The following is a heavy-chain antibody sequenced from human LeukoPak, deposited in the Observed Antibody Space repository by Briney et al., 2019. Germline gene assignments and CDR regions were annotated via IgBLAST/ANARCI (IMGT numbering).Heavy chain of an antibody. J-gene: IGHJ4*02. V-gene: IGHV3-30-3*01. D-gene: IGHD3-22*01. Sequence: GGSLRLSCAASGFTFSSYAMHWVRQAPGKGLEWVAVISYDGSNKYYADSVKGRFTISRGNSKNTLHLQMNSLRAEDTAVYYCARDRVVITLNYFDYWGQGTLVTVSS. CDR3: ARDRVVITLNYFDY. CDR2: ISYDGSNK. CDR1: GFTFSSYA.